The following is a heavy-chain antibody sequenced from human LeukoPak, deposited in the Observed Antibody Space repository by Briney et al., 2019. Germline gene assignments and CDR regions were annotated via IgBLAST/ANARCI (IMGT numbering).Heavy chain of an antibody. Sequence: SETLSLTCTVSGGSISSGSYYWSWIRQPAGKGLEWIGRIYTSGSTNYNPSLKSRVTISVDTSKNQFSLKLSSVTAADTAVYYCARDRGRITHNWFDPWGQGTLVTVSS. D-gene: IGHD5-24*01. CDR3: ARDRGRITHNWFDP. V-gene: IGHV4-61*02. CDR2: IYTSGST. J-gene: IGHJ5*02. CDR1: GGSISSGSYY.